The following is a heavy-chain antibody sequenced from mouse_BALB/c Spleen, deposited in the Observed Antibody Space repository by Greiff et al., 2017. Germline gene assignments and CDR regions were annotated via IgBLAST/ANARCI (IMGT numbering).Heavy chain of an antibody. Sequence: QVHVKQSGAELVKPGASVKLSCKASGYTFTSYYMYWVKQRPGQGLEWIGEINPSNGGTNFNEKFKSKATLTVDKSSSTAYMQLSSLTSEDSAVYYCTRSEGDRGFAYWGQGTLVTVSA. CDR1: GYTFTSYY. CDR3: TRSEGDRGFAY. CDR2: INPSNGGT. J-gene: IGHJ3*01. V-gene: IGHV1S81*02.